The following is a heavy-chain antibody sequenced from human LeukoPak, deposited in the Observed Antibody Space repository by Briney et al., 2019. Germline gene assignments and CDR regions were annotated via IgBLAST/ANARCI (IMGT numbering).Heavy chain of an antibody. J-gene: IGHJ4*02. CDR1: GGTFSSYA. V-gene: IGHV1-69*13. D-gene: IGHD2-2*01. CDR3: ARDLGHCSSTSCSEIDY. Sequence: SVKVSCKASGGTFSSYAISWVRQAPGQGLEWMGGIIPIFGTANYAQKFQGRVTITADESTSTAYMELSSLRSEDTAVYYCARDLGHCSSTSCSEIDYWGQGTLVTVSS. CDR2: IIPIFGTA.